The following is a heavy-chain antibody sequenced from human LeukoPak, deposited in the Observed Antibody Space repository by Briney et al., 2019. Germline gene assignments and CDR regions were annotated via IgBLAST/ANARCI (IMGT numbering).Heavy chain of an antibody. CDR3: ARDECSGGSCYSGLWFDP. CDR1: GGTFSSYT. D-gene: IGHD2-15*01. Sequence: ASVKVSCKASGGTFSSYTISWVRQAPGHGLEWMGRIIPILGIANYAQKFQGRVTITADKSTSTAYMELSSLRSEDTAVYYCARDECSGGSCYSGLWFDPWGQGTLVTVSS. J-gene: IGHJ5*02. V-gene: IGHV1-69*04. CDR2: IIPILGIA.